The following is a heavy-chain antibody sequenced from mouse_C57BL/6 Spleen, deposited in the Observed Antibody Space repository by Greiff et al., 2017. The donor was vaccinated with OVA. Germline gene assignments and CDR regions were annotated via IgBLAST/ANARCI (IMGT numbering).Heavy chain of an antibody. Sequence: VQLQQSGPGLVQPSQSLSITCTVSGFSLTSYGVHWVRQSPGKGLEWLGVIWRGGSADYNAAFMSRLSITKDNSTSQVLFKMNSLQADDTAIYYCASHYYSNYNYAMDYWGQGTSVTVSS. CDR1: GFSLTSYG. D-gene: IGHD2-5*01. CDR3: ASHYYSNYNYAMDY. CDR2: IWRGGSA. V-gene: IGHV2-5*01. J-gene: IGHJ4*01.